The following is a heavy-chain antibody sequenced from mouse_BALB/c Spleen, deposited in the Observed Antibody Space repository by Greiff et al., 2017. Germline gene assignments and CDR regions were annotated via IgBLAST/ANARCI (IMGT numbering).Heavy chain of an antibody. V-gene: IGHV1-20*02. Sequence: VQLQQSGPELVKPGASVKISCKASGYSFTGYCMNWVKQSHGKSLEWIGRINPYNGDTYYNQKFKGKATLTVDKSSSTAHMELLSLASEDSAVYYGGRGCMEYWGEGTSVTVSS. CDR3: GRGCMEY. CDR2: INPYNGDT. J-gene: IGHJ4*01. CDR1: GYSFTGYC.